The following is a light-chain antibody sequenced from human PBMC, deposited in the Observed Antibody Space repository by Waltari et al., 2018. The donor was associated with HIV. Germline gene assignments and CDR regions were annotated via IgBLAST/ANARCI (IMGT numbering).Light chain of an antibody. CDR1: RSNIGAGYD. Sequence: QSVLTHPPSASGAPGPRVTISCTGSRSNIGAGYDVLWDQQLPGTAPKLLIYANNNRASGVPDRFSGSKFGPSASLAITGLQAEDEANYYCQSYDSGLSGSVFGGGTKLTVL. CDR2: ANN. CDR3: QSYDSGLSGSV. J-gene: IGLJ2*01. V-gene: IGLV1-40*01.